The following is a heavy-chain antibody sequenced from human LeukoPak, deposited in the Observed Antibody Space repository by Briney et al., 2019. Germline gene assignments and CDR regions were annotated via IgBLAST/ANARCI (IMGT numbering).Heavy chain of an antibody. Sequence: GGSMRPSCAASGLAFSAYKMHWVRQAPRKGLVWVSRISTDGYTTDYADFVQGRFTASRDNTKNTWSLEMNSLRAEDTAVYYCVVGGSPGYWGQGTLVTVSS. J-gene: IGHJ4*02. V-gene: IGHV3-74*01. CDR3: VVGGSPGY. CDR1: GLAFSAYK. CDR2: ISTDGYTT. D-gene: IGHD2-15*01.